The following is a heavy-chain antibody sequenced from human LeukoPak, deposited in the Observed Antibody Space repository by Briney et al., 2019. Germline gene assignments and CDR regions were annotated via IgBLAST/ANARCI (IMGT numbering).Heavy chain of an antibody. J-gene: IGHJ4*02. Sequence: GGSLRLSCAASGFTFSSYGMHWVRQAPGKGLEWVAVISYDGSNKYYADSVKGRFTISRDNSKNTLYLQINSLRAEDTAVYYCAKDSGSSGWYGGYYFDYWGQGTLVTVSS. CDR2: ISYDGSNK. CDR1: GFTFSSYG. D-gene: IGHD6-19*01. CDR3: AKDSGSSGWYGGYYFDY. V-gene: IGHV3-30*18.